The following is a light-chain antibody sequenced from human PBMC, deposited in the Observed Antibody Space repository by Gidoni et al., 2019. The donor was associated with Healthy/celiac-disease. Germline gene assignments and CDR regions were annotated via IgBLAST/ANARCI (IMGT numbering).Light chain of an antibody. CDR1: QGISSS. V-gene: IGKV1-39*01. CDR3: QQSYSTPWT. J-gene: IGKJ1*01. CDR2: AAS. Sequence: DFQITQSPSSLSASVGDRVTITCRASQGISSSLNWYQQKPGKAPKLLIYAASSLQSGVPSRFSGSGSGTDFTLTISSLQPEDFATYYCQQSYSTPWTFGQGTKVEIK.